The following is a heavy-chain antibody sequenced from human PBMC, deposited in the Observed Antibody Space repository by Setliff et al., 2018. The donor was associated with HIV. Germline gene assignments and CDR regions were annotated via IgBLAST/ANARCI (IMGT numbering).Heavy chain of an antibody. Sequence: KSSETLSLTCTLSGGSFGDYHWSWIRQPAGRGLEWIGRIFRSGTTDYKFSLKSRVTISIDTSRNQFSLRLTSVTAEDTAVYYCARDRHYSSLGSYGPWGPGTLVTVSS. CDR2: IFRSGTT. J-gene: IGHJ5*02. V-gene: IGHV4-4*07. D-gene: IGHD3-10*01. CDR3: ARDRHYSSLGSYGP. CDR1: GGSFGDYH.